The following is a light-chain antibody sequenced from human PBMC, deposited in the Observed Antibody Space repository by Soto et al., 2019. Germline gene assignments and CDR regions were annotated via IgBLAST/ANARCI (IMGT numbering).Light chain of an antibody. Sequence: DIQLTQSPSFLSAPVGDRVTITCRASQGISSYLAWYQQKPGKAPKLLIYAASTLQSSVPSRFSGSGSGTELTLTISSLQPEDFATYYCQQLNSYPRITFGQGTRLEIK. CDR2: AAS. CDR3: QQLNSYPRIT. CDR1: QGISSY. V-gene: IGKV1-9*01. J-gene: IGKJ5*01.